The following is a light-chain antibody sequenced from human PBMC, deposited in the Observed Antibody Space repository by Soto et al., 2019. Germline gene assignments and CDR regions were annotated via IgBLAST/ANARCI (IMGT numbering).Light chain of an antibody. CDR2: DAS. V-gene: IGKV1-5*01. Sequence: DIQMTQSPSTLSASVGDRGTLTCRASQSISSWLAWYQQKPGKAPKLLIYDASSLESGVPSRFSGSGSGTEFALTIRCLQPDDSATYYCQHYNSYSEAFGQGTKVDIK. CDR1: QSISSW. J-gene: IGKJ1*01. CDR3: QHYNSYSEA.